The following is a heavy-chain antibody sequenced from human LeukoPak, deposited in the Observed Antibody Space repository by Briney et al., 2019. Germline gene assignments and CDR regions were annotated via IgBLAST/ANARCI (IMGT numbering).Heavy chain of an antibody. D-gene: IGHD2-15*01. Sequence: GGSLRLSCAASEFTFSRYSMNWVRQAPGKGLEWVSAISGSGGSTYYADSVKGRFTISGDNSKNTLYLQMNSLRAEDTAVYYCAKDTFGGSCAYWGQGTLVTVSS. CDR2: ISGSGGST. CDR1: EFTFSRYS. J-gene: IGHJ4*02. V-gene: IGHV3-23*01. CDR3: AKDTFGGSCAY.